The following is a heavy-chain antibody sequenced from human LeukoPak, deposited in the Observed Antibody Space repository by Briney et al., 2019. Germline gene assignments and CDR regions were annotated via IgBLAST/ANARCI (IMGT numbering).Heavy chain of an antibody. V-gene: IGHV3-48*03. CDR2: ISSSGSTI. Sequence: GGSLRLSCAASGFTFSSYEMNWVRQAPGKGLEWVSYISSSGSTIYYADSVKGRFTISRDNAKNSLYLQMNSLRAEDTAVYYCAKGGSYRSQPYFDYWGQGTPVTVSS. CDR3: AKGGSYRSQPYFDY. CDR1: GFTFSSYE. J-gene: IGHJ4*02. D-gene: IGHD3-16*02.